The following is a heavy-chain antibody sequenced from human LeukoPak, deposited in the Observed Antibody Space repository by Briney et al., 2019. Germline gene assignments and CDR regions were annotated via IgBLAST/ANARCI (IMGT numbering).Heavy chain of an antibody. V-gene: IGHV3-23*01. D-gene: IGHD5-12*01. CDR1: GFTFSSYA. CDR2: ISGSGGST. Sequence: GGSLRLSCAASGFTFSSYAMSWVRQAPGKGLEWVSAISGSGGSTYYADSVKGRFTISRDNSKNTLYLQMNSLRAEDTAVYYCAKHPPRDGYDDADFEYWGQGTLVTVSS. J-gene: IGHJ4*02. CDR3: AKHPPRDGYDDADFEY.